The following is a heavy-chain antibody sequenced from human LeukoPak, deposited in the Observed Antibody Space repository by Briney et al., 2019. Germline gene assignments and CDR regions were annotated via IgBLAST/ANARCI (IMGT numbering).Heavy chain of an antibody. J-gene: IGHJ4*02. Sequence: PSETLSLTCAVSGXSISSSEWWIWVRQPPGQELEWIGEIHRDGRTRYNPSLKSRVTMSMDYSKNQFSLSVTSVTAADTAIYYCGKTDIYFNPIDYWGPGSLVTVSS. CDR1: GXSISSSEW. CDR2: IHRDGRT. D-gene: IGHD3-9*01. CDR3: GKTDIYFNPIDY. V-gene: IGHV4-4*02.